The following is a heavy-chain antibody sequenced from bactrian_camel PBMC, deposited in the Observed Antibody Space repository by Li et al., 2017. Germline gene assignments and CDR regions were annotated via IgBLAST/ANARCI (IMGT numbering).Heavy chain of an antibody. D-gene: IGHD3*01. Sequence: VQLVESGGGSVQAGGSLRLSCAASGVSFRTYFITWVRQAPGKGLDWVATISDRGTTLYDDSVKGRLTMSGDNAKNTVYLQMDSLKAEDTANYYCADLYGYSTDWGQGTQVTVS. J-gene: IGHJ4*01. CDR3: ADLYGYSTD. CDR1: GVSFRTYF. CDR2: TISDRGTT. V-gene: IGHV3S35*01.